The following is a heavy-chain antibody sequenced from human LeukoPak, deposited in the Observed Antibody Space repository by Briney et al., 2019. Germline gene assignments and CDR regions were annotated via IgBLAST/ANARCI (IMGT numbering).Heavy chain of an antibody. J-gene: IGHJ4*02. CDR3: AREDLTNAYNQLGY. Sequence: SESLSLTCAVYGGSFSAYYWTWIRQPPGKGLEWIGEIKHRENTNYSPSFKSRVTISLDTSKNQISVKLSSVTAADTAVYYCAREDLTNAYNQLGYWGQGTLVIVSS. V-gene: IGHV4-34*01. CDR2: IKHRENT. CDR1: GGSFSAYY. D-gene: IGHD5-24*01.